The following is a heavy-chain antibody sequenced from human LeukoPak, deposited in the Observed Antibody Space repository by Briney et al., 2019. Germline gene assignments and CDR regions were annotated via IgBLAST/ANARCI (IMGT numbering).Heavy chain of an antibody. CDR1: GFTFSSYE. D-gene: IGHD4-17*01. CDR2: ISSGGSAI. J-gene: IGHJ3*02. Sequence: GGSLRLSCAASGFTFSSYEMNWVRQAPGKGLEWVSYISSGGSAIYYADSVKGRFTISRDNAKNSLYLQMNSLRAEDTAVYYCARGSLTTGTTIWGQGTMVTVSS. V-gene: IGHV3-48*03. CDR3: ARGSLTTGTTI.